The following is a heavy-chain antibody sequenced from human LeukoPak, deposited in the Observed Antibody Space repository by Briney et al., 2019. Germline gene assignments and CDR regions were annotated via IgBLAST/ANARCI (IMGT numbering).Heavy chain of an antibody. Sequence: GGSLRLSCAVSGFTFSDYYMSWIRQAPGKGLEWVSYISSSGSTIYYADSAKGRFTISRDNAKNSLYLQMNSLRAEDTAVYYCANTVTSGGALRGDWGQGTLVTVSS. CDR3: ANTVTSGGALRGD. D-gene: IGHD3-16*01. CDR2: ISSSGSTI. J-gene: IGHJ4*02. CDR1: GFTFSDYY. V-gene: IGHV3-11*04.